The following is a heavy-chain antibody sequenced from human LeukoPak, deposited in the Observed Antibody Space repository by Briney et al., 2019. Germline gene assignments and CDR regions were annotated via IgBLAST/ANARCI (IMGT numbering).Heavy chain of an antibody. CDR2: LSGSGGST. Sequence: GGSLRLSCAASGFTFRSYGMSWVRQAPGKGLEWVSSLSGSGGSTYYADSVKGRSTISRDSSKNTLFLHMNSLRAEDTAVYYCAKALGGYDFDYWGQGTLVTVSS. V-gene: IGHV3-23*01. J-gene: IGHJ4*02. CDR1: GFTFRSYG. D-gene: IGHD3-16*01. CDR3: AKALGGYDFDY.